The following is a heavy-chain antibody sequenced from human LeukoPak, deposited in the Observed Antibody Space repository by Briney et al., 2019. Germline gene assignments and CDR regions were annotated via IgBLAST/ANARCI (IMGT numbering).Heavy chain of an antibody. V-gene: IGHV5-51*01. Sequence: GESLKISCKGSGYTFASYWIGWVRQMPGKGLEWMGIIYPGDSDTRYSPSFQGQVTISADKSISTAYLQWNSLKASDTAMYYCARDSLPPFGDYYYYGMDVWGQGTTVTVSS. CDR2: IYPGDSDT. J-gene: IGHJ6*02. CDR3: ARDSLPPFGDYYYYGMDV. CDR1: GYTFASYW. D-gene: IGHD3-10*01.